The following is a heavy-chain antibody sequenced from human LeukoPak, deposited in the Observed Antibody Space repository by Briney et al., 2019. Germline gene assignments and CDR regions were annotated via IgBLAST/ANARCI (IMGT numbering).Heavy chain of an antibody. CDR1: GFTFSSYS. D-gene: IGHD3-22*01. V-gene: IGHV3-48*01. J-gene: IGHJ4*02. CDR2: ISSSSSTI. Sequence: GGSLRLSCAASGFTFSSYSMNWVRQAPGKGLEWVSYISSSSSTIYYADSVKGRFTISRDNAKNSLYLQMNSLRAEDTAVYYCAGTTYYYDSSGYRMEGRLFDYWGQGTLVTVSS. CDR3: AGTTYYYDSSGYRMEGRLFDY.